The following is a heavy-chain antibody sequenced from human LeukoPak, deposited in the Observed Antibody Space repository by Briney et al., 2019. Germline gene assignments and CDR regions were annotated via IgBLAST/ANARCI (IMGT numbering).Heavy chain of an antibody. Sequence: SETLSLTCAVYGGSFSGYYWSWICQPPGKGLEWIGEINHSGSTNYNPSLRSRVTISVDTSKNQFSLKLSSVTAADTAAYYCARANVDTGFDYWGQGTLVTVSS. CDR3: ARANVDTGFDY. J-gene: IGHJ4*02. V-gene: IGHV4-34*01. CDR1: GGSFSGYY. CDR2: INHSGST. D-gene: IGHD5-18*01.